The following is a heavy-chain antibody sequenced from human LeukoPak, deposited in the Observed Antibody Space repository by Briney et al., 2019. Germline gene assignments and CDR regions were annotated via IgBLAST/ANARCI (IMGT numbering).Heavy chain of an antibody. CDR3: ARGEGSGAAVVTPFIDY. Sequence: PGGSLRLSCAASGFTFSSYAVHWVRQAPGKGLEWVAVISYDGSNKYYADSVKGRFTISRDNSKNTLYLQMNSLRAEDTAVYYCARGEGSGAAVVTPFIDYWGQGTLVTVSS. D-gene: IGHD4-23*01. V-gene: IGHV3-30*04. CDR1: GFTFSSYA. CDR2: ISYDGSNK. J-gene: IGHJ4*02.